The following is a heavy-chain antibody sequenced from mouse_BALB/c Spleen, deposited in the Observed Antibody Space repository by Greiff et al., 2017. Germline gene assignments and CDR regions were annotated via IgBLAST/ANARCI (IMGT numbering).Heavy chain of an antibody. V-gene: IGHV2-9*02. CDR1: GFSLTSYG. J-gene: IGHJ3*01. D-gene: IGHD2-4*01. CDR3: ARGGITTAWFAY. Sequence: VKLQESGPGLVAPSQSLSITCTVSGFSLTSYGVHWVRQPPGKGLEWLGVIWAGGSTNYNSALMSRLSISKDNSKSQVFLKMNSLQTDDTAMYYCARGGITTAWFAYWGQGTLVTVSA. CDR2: IWAGGST.